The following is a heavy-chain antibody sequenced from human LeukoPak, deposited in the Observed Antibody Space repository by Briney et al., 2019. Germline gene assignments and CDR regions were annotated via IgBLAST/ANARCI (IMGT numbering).Heavy chain of an antibody. J-gene: IGHJ6*04. Sequence: GGSLRLSCAASGFTFSSYAMSWVRQAPGKGLEWVSAISGSGGSTYYADSVKGRFTISRDNYKNTLYLQMNSLRAEDTAVYYCATTCSTSCYYYYYYYGMDVWGKGTTVTVSS. CDR1: GFTFSSYA. CDR2: ISGSGGST. CDR3: ATTCSTSCYYYYYYYGMDV. V-gene: IGHV3-23*01. D-gene: IGHD2-2*01.